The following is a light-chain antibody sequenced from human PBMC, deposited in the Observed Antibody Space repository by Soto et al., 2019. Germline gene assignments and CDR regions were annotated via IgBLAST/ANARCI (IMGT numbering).Light chain of an antibody. CDR1: QSIGSY. V-gene: IGKV3-11*01. CDR3: QQSYSTPQGT. CDR2: DAS. J-gene: IGKJ1*01. Sequence: EIVLTQSPATLSLSLGERATLSCRASQSIGSYLAWYQHKLGQPPRLLIYDASNRATGIPVRFSGSGSGTDFTLTISSLQPEDFATYYCQQSYSTPQGTFGQGTKVDIK.